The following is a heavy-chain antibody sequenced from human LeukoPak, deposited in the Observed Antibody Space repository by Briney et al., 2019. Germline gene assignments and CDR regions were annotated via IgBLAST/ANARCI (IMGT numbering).Heavy chain of an antibody. CDR3: ARDFYDSSGFSNWFDP. V-gene: IGHV4-4*07. J-gene: IGHJ5*02. CDR2: IYTSGST. D-gene: IGHD3-22*01. Sequence: SDTLSLTCTVSGRPLSRYYWRWIRQPAGKALEWIGRIYTSGSTNYNPSLKSRVTMSVDTSKNQFSLKLSSVTATDTAVYYCARDFYDSSGFSNWFDPWGQGTLVTVSS. CDR1: GRPLSRYY.